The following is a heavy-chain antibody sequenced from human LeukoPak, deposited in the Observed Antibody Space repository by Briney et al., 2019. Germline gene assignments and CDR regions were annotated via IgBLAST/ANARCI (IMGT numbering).Heavy chain of an antibody. J-gene: IGHJ4*02. CDR2: IYYSRST. V-gene: IGHV4-39*01. D-gene: IGHD3-22*01. CDR3: ARFGRGYYYRYYFDY. CDR1: GGSISSSSYY. Sequence: SETLSLTCTVSGGSISSSSYYWGWIRQPPGKGLEWIGSIYYSRSTYYNPSLKSRVTISVDTSKNQFSLKLSSLTAADTAVYYCARFGRGYYYRYYFDYWGQGTLVTVSS.